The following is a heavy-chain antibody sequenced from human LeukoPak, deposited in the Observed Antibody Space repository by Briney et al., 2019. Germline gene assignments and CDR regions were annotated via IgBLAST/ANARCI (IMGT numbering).Heavy chain of an antibody. Sequence: SETLSLTCTVSGGSISTYYWSWTRQPPGKGLEWIGYIYYTRSTSYNPSLKSRVTMSLDASKNQFSLELNSVTPADTAVYYCARGGNYWPQWWFDPWGRGTLVSVSS. CDR1: GGSISTYY. D-gene: IGHD1-26*01. V-gene: IGHV4-59*01. CDR3: ARGGNYWPQWWFDP. CDR2: IYYTRST. J-gene: IGHJ5*02.